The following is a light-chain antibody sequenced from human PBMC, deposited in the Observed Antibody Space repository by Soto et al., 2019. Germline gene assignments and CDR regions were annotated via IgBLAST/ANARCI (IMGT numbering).Light chain of an antibody. V-gene: IGKV3-15*01. CDR1: QSVRRN. J-gene: IGKJ4*01. Sequence: EIVMTQSPPTLSVSPGERATLSCRASQSVRRNLAWYQKKPGQAPRLLIYAASTRATGIPAKFSGSGSGTEFTLTISGLQSEDFALYYCQHYDHWPLAFGGGTRVEIK. CDR2: AAS. CDR3: QHYDHWPLA.